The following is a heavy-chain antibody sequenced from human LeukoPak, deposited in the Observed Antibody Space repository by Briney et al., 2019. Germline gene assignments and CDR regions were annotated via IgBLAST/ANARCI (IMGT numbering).Heavy chain of an antibody. D-gene: IGHD2-2*01. V-gene: IGHV4-61*02. CDR2: IYTSGST. CDR1: GGSISSGSYY. Sequence: SETLSLTCTVSGGSISSGSYYWSWIRQPAGKGLEWIGRIYTSGSTNYNPSLGSRVTISIDTSKNQFSLKLSSVTAADTAVYYCARTTEGYCSSASCFGFSYSYYMDVWGKGTTVTISS. J-gene: IGHJ6*03. CDR3: ARTTEGYCSSASCFGFSYSYYMDV.